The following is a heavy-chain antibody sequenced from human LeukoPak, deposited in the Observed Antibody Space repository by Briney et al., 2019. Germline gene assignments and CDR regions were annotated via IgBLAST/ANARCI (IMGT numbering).Heavy chain of an antibody. CDR2: ISSSSSYI. CDR3: ARGEYSYDVFDY. V-gene: IGHV3-21*01. D-gene: IGHD5-18*01. CDR1: GFTFSSYA. J-gene: IGHJ4*02. Sequence: GGSLRLSCAASGFTFSSYAMSWVRQAPGKGLEWVSSISSSSSYIYYADSVKGRFTISRDNAKNSLYLQMDSLRAEDTAVYYCARGEYSYDVFDYWGQGTLVTVSS.